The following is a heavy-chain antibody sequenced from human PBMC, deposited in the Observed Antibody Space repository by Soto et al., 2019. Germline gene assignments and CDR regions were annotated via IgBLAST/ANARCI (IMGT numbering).Heavy chain of an antibody. J-gene: IGHJ6*02. CDR3: ARGRRYGDYKRGYGMDV. D-gene: IGHD4-17*01. CDR2: INHSGST. CDR1: GGSFSGYY. Sequence: QVQLQQWGAGLLKPSETLSLTCAVYGGSFSGYYWSWIRQPPGKGLEWIGEINHSGSTNYNPSLKSRVTISVDTSKNQFSLKLSSVTAADTAVYYCARGRRYGDYKRGYGMDVWGQGTTVTVSS. V-gene: IGHV4-34*01.